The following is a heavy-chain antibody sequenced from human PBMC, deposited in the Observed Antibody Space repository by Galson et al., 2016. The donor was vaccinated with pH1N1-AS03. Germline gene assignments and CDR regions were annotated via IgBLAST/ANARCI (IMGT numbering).Heavy chain of an antibody. J-gene: IGHJ4*02. V-gene: IGHV3-7*03. CDR2: IKEDGSVK. CDR1: GFTFSSYW. CDR3: ARAIGAAGSA. Sequence: SLRLSCAGSGFTFSSYWMSWVRQAPGKGLEWVANIKEDGSVKYYVDPVKGRFTISRDNAKNSVYLQMNSLRADDAAVYYCARAIGAAGSAWGQGTLVTVSS. D-gene: IGHD6-13*01.